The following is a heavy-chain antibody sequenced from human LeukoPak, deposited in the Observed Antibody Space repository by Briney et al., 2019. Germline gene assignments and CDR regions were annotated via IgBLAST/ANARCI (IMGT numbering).Heavy chain of an antibody. CDR2: ITSSSTST. D-gene: IGHD1-14*01. J-gene: IGHJ3*02. Sequence: GGSLRLSCAASGFTFSSYSMNWVRQAPGKGLEWISYITSSSTSTHYADSVKGRFTISRDNAKNSLYLQMNSLRAEDTAVYYCARSPEDAFDIWGQGTMVTVSS. CDR3: ARSPEDAFDI. V-gene: IGHV3-48*01. CDR1: GFTFSSYS.